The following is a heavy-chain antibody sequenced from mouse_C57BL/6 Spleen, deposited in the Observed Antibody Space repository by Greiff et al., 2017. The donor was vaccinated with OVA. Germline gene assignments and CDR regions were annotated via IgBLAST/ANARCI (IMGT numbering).Heavy chain of an antibody. CDR3: ARKTTVVAKYWYFDV. CDR1: GYTFTSYW. CDR2: IDPSDSYT. D-gene: IGHD1-1*01. V-gene: IGHV1-59*01. J-gene: IGHJ1*03. Sequence: VQLQQPGAELVRPGTSVKLSCKASGYTFTSYWMHWVKQRPGQGLEWIGVIDPSDSYTNYNQKFKGKATLTVDTSSSTAYMQLSSLTSEDSAVYYCARKTTVVAKYWYFDVWGTGTTVTVSS.